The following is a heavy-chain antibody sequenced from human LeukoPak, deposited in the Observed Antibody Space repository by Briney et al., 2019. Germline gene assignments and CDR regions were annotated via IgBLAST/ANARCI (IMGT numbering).Heavy chain of an antibody. CDR3: ATSLLGYSISPAVDDGLDV. CDR1: GYTXTELS. V-gene: IGHV1-24*01. D-gene: IGHD6-13*01. Sequence: GASVKVSCKLSGYTXTELSMHWVRQAPGKGLEWMGRFDPEDGETIYARKFQGRITMTEDTSTDTAYMELSSLRSEDTAVYYCATSLLGYSISPAVDDGLDVWGQGTMVTVSS. J-gene: IGHJ3*01. CDR2: FDPEDGET.